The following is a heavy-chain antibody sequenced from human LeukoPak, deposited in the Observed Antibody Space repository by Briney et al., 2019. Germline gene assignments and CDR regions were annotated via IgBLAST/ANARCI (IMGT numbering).Heavy chain of an antibody. CDR2: ISYDGSNK. J-gene: IGHJ4*02. Sequence: GGSLRLSCAASGFTFSSYGMHWVRQAPGKGLEWVAVISYDGSNKYYADPVKGRFTISRDNSKNTLYLQMNSLRAEDTAVYYCAKEGSMYTSTWYDYWGQGTLVTVSS. CDR3: AKEGSMYTSTWYDY. CDR1: GFTFSSYG. D-gene: IGHD5/OR15-5a*01. V-gene: IGHV3-30*18.